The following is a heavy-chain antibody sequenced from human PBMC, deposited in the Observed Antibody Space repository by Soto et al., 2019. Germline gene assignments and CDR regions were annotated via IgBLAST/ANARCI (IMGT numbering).Heavy chain of an antibody. V-gene: IGHV4-59*04. CDR1: GGAISNYY. D-gene: IGHD3-9*01. J-gene: IGHJ6*02. Sequence: QVQLQESGPGLVKPSETLSLNCTVSGGAISNYYWHWIRQPPGKGLEWLGNIHYSGSTDYHPSFKSRVTVSVDTSKNQFSLKLSSVTAADTDIYYCAGNYDVLTGRGDLDVWGQGTTVTVSS. CDR3: AGNYDVLTGRGDLDV. CDR2: IHYSGST.